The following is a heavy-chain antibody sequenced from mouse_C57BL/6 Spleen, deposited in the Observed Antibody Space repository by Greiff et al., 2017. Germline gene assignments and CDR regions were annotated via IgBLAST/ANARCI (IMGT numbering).Heavy chain of an antibody. D-gene: IGHD2-4*01. Sequence: DVKLVESGGGLVKPGGSLKLSCAASGFTFSSYAMSWVRQTPEKRLEWVATISDGGSYTYYPDNVKGRFTISRDNAKNNLYLQMSHLKSEDTAMYYCAREEYDYDDGVFDYWGQGTTLTVSS. J-gene: IGHJ2*01. V-gene: IGHV5-4*01. CDR2: ISDGGSYT. CDR1: GFTFSSYA. CDR3: AREEYDYDDGVFDY.